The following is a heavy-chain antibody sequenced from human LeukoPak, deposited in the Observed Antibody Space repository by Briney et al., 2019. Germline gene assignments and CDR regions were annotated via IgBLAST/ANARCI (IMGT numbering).Heavy chain of an antibody. D-gene: IGHD3-10*01. V-gene: IGHV4-30-2*01. Sequence: SQTLSLTCTVSGGSISSGGYYWSWIRQPPGKGLEWIGDIYHSGSTYYNPSLKSRVTISIDRSKNQFSLKLSSVTAADTAVYYCARAAAMVRGVKAIDYWGQGTLVTVSS. CDR1: GGSISSGGYY. J-gene: IGHJ4*02. CDR3: ARAAAMVRGVKAIDY. CDR2: IYHSGST.